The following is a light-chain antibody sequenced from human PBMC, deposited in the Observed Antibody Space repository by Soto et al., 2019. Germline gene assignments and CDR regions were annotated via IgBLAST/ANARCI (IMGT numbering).Light chain of an antibody. CDR2: KAS. CDR3: QQYDSYPWT. Sequence: DIQMTQSPSTLSASVGDRVTITCRASQSISSWLAWNQQKPGKAPKLLIYKASSLESGVPSRFSGRGSGTEFTLTISSLQPDDFATYYCQQYDSYPWTFGQGTKVDIK. V-gene: IGKV1-5*03. CDR1: QSISSW. J-gene: IGKJ1*01.